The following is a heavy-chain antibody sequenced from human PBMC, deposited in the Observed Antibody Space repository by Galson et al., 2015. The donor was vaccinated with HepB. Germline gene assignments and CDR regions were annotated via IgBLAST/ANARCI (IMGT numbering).Heavy chain of an antibody. CDR2: INHSGST. J-gene: IGHJ4*02. CDR3: ARQYDTSGYYAY. V-gene: IGHV4-34*01. D-gene: IGHD3-22*01. CDR1: GGSFSGYY. Sequence: SETLSLTCAVYGGSFSGYYWTWIRQPPWKGLEWIGEINHSGSTNYNPSLKSRVTISVDTSKNQFSLNLSSVTAADTAVYYCARQYDTSGYYAYWGQGTLVTVSS.